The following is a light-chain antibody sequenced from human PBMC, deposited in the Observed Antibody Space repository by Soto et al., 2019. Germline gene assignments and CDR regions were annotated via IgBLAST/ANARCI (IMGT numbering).Light chain of an antibody. CDR2: VAS. Sequence: EIVLTQSPATLSLSPGERATLSCRASQSVSSYLAWYQQKPGQAPRLLIYVASNSATGIPARFSGSGSGTYFTLTISSLEPEDFAVYYCQQRSNWPLITFGGGTKVDIK. J-gene: IGKJ4*01. V-gene: IGKV3-11*01. CDR3: QQRSNWPLIT. CDR1: QSVSSY.